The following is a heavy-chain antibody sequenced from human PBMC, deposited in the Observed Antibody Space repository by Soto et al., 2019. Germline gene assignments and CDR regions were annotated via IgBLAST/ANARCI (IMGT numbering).Heavy chain of an antibody. CDR2: ISYEGGST. J-gene: IGHJ6*02. CDR3: AKNWNDFYDMDV. Sequence: PGGSLRLSCAASGFTFSDYGLHWVRQAPGKGLEWVAVISYEGGSTYYADSVKGRFTISKDNSKNTLYLQMNSLRGEGTAVYYCAKNWNDFYDMDVWGQGTTVTVSS. V-gene: IGHV3-30*18. D-gene: IGHD1-1*01. CDR1: GFTFSDYG.